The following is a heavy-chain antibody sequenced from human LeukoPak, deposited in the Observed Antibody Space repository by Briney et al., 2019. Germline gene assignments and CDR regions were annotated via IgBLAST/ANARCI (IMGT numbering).Heavy chain of an antibody. CDR1: GYSISSGYY. J-gene: IGHJ3*02. V-gene: IGHV4-38-2*02. Sequence: SETLSLTCTVSGYSISSGYYWGWIRQPPGKGLEWIGSIYHSGSTYYNPSLKSRVTISVDTSKNQFSLKLSSVTAADTAVYYCARSLYYYGSDSFDIWGQGTMVSVSS. CDR3: ARSLYYYGSDSFDI. D-gene: IGHD3-10*01. CDR2: IYHSGST.